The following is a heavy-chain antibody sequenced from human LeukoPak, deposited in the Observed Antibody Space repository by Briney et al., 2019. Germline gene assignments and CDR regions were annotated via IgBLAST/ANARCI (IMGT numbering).Heavy chain of an antibody. D-gene: IGHD1-26*01. CDR3: ARAATTTIWFDP. V-gene: IGHV4-30-4*01. CDR1: GGSISSGDYY. CDR2: IYYSGST. Sequence: SQRLYLKGPVSGGSISSGDYYWSWIRQPPGKGLEWIGYIYYSGSTYYNPSLKSRVTISVDTSKNQFSLKLSSVTAADTAVYYCARAATTTIWFDPWGQGTLVTVSS. J-gene: IGHJ5*02.